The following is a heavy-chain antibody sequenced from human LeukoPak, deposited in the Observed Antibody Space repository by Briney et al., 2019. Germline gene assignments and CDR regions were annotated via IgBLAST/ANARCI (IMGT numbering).Heavy chain of an antibody. V-gene: IGHV1-2*02. CDR1: GYTFTGCY. CDR3: VRYCSSTSCYWRNWFDP. Sequence: ASVKVSCKASGYTFTGCYMHWVRQAPGQGLEWMGWINPNSGGTNYAQKFQGRVTMTRDTSISTAYMELSRLRSDDTAVYYCVRYCSSTSCYWRNWFDPWGQGTLVTVSS. J-gene: IGHJ5*02. CDR2: INPNSGGT. D-gene: IGHD2-2*01.